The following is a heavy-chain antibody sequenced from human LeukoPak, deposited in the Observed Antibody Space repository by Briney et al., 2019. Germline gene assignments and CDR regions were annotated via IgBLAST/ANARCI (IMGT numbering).Heavy chain of an antibody. Sequence: APVKVSCKASGYTFTSYAMHWVRQAPGQRLEWMGWINAGNGNTKYSQKFQGRVTITRDTSASTAYMELSSLRSEDTAVYYCARDRNYCSGGSCYSFNWFDPWGQGTLVTVSS. V-gene: IGHV1-3*01. CDR3: ARDRNYCSGGSCYSFNWFDP. D-gene: IGHD2-15*01. CDR2: INAGNGNT. CDR1: GYTFTSYA. J-gene: IGHJ5*02.